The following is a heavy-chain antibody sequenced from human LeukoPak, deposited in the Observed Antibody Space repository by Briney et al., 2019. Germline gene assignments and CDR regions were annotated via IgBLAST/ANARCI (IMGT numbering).Heavy chain of an antibody. V-gene: IGHV3-30-3*01. CDR3: AKDQYSSSTPFDY. D-gene: IGHD6-6*01. CDR2: ISYDVSNK. J-gene: IGHJ4*02. CDR1: GFTFSSYA. Sequence: GGSLRLSCAASGFTFSSYAMHWVRQAPGKGLEWVALISYDVSNKYYADSVKGRFTISRDNSKNTLYLQMNSLRAEDTAEYYCAKDQYSSSTPFDYWGQGTLVTVSS.